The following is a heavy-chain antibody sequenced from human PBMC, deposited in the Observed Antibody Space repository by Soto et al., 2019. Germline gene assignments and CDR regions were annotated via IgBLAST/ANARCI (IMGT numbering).Heavy chain of an antibody. V-gene: IGHV3-23*01. CDR1: GFTFSNFA. CDR3: AKLYDSSYFDY. Sequence: PVGSLRLSCVASGFTFSNFAMSWVRQAPGKGLEWVSGFSGSGGSTDYADSVKGRFTISRDNSKNTLYLQMNSLRAEDTAVYYCAKLYDSSYFDYWGQGTLVTVSS. J-gene: IGHJ4*02. CDR2: FSGSGGST. D-gene: IGHD3-22*01.